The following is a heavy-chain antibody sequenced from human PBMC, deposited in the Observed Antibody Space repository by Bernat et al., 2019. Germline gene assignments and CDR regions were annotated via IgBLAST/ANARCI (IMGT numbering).Heavy chain of an antibody. Sequence: QLQLQESGPGLVKPSETLSLTCTVPGGSISSSSYYWGWIRQPPGKGLEWIGSIYYSGSTYYNPSLKSRVTISVDTSKNQFSLKLSSVTAADTAVYYCASLINSPEGLPSFDYWGQGNLVTVSS. CDR1: GGSISSSSYY. CDR3: ASLINSPEGLPSFDY. J-gene: IGHJ4*02. CDR2: IYYSGST. D-gene: IGHD1-14*01. V-gene: IGHV4-39*01.